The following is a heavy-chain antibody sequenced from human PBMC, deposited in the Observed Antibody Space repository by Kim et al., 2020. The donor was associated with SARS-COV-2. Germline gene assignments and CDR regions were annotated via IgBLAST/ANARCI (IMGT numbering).Heavy chain of an antibody. V-gene: IGHV3-33*01. CDR3: ARDPTYYYDSSGYYGYDYYYGMDV. CDR2: IWYDGSNK. J-gene: IGHJ6*02. CDR1: GFTFSSYG. Sequence: GGSLRLSCAASGFTFSSYGMHWVRQAPGKGLEWVAVIWYDGSNKYHADSVKGRFTISRDNSKNTLYLQMNSLRAEDTAVYYCARDPTYYYDSSGYYGYDYYYGMDVWGQGTTVTVSS. D-gene: IGHD3-22*01.